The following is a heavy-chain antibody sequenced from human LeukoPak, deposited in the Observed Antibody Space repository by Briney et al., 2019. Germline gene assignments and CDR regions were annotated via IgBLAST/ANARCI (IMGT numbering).Heavy chain of an antibody. V-gene: IGHV1-2*02. CDR3: ARSACSRTTRPDF. CDR2: IVPKTGDT. J-gene: IGHJ4*02. Sequence: ASVKVSCKASGYTFTGYYMHWVRQAPGQGLEWMGWIVPKTGDTNHARKFQGRVIMTRDTSINTAYMELTTLRYDDAAVYYCARSACSRTTRPDFWGQGTLVTISS. D-gene: IGHD2-2*01. CDR1: GYTFTGYY.